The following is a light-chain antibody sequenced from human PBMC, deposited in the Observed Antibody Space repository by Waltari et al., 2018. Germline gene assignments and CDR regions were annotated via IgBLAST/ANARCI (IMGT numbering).Light chain of an antibody. CDR2: LAS. J-gene: IGKJ3*01. V-gene: IGKV2-28*01. Sequence: DIVMTQSPLSLPVTPGEPASIPCRSSASLLHSSGYYFLDWYLQKPGQSPQLLIHLASTRASGVPDRFSGSGSGTDFTLKISRVEAEDVGVYYCMQVIRTPVTFGPGTRVDIK. CDR1: ASLLHSSGYYF. CDR3: MQVIRTPVT.